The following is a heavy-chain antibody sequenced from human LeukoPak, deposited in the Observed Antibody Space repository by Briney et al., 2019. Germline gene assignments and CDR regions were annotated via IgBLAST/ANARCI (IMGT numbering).Heavy chain of an antibody. CDR1: GFTFSSYG. CDR2: ISSSSSYI. CDR3: ARDFYDSSGYSHPGY. Sequence: GGSLRLSCAASGFTFSSYGMHWVRQAPGKGLEWVSSISSSSSYIYYADSVKGRFTISRDNAKNSLYLQMNSLRAEDTAVYYCARDFYDSSGYSHPGYWGQGTLVTVSS. V-gene: IGHV3-21*01. D-gene: IGHD3-22*01. J-gene: IGHJ4*02.